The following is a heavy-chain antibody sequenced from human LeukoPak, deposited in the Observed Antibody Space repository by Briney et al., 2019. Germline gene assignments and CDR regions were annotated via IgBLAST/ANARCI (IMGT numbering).Heavy chain of an antibody. CDR3: ARGVRWLQLSYFDY. CDR1: GDSISNYY. CDR2: IYYSGTT. D-gene: IGHD5-24*01. Sequence: SETLSLTCTVSGDSISNYYWTWIRQPPGKGLEWIGYIYYSGTTDYNPSLRGRVTMSIDTSKNHFSLKLNSLTAADTAVYYCARGVRWLQLSYFDYWGQGTLVTVSS. V-gene: IGHV4-59*01. J-gene: IGHJ4*02.